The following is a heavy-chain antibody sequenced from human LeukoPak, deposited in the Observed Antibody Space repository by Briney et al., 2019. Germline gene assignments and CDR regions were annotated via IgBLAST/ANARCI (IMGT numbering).Heavy chain of an antibody. CDR1: GGTFNNYA. CDR3: ATEPSRSYSFDHLDF. J-gene: IGHJ4*02. Sequence: SVKVSCKTSGGTFNNYAICWVRQAPGQGLEWMGRVVPMFGIRNYPQTFRGRVNITADKATNTVYMELRSLRAEDTAIYYCATEPSRSYSFDHLDFWGLGTPVTVSS. V-gene: IGHV1-69*04. D-gene: IGHD5-12*01. CDR2: VVPMFGIR.